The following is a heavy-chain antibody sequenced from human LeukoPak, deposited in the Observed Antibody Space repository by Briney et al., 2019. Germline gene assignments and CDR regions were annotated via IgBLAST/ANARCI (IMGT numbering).Heavy chain of an antibody. CDR1: GYTFTGYY. Sequence: ASVKVSCKASGYTFTGYYMHWVRQAPGQGLEWMGWINPNSGGTNYAQKFQGRVTMTRDTSISTAYMELSRLRSDETAVYYCARETQLVRGTDYYYYMDVWGKGTTVTVSS. V-gene: IGHV1-2*02. J-gene: IGHJ6*03. CDR2: INPNSGGT. CDR3: ARETQLVRGTDYYYYMDV. D-gene: IGHD6-6*01.